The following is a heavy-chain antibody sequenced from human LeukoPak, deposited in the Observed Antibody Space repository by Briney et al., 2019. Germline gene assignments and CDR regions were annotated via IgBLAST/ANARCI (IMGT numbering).Heavy chain of an antibody. CDR3: GRDVGP. V-gene: IGHV3-53*01. J-gene: IGHJ5*02. CDR2: IYSGGTT. Sequence: PGGSLRLSCAASGFTVSNNYLHCGRQAPGKSLEWVSVIYSGGTTYYANSVKGRVTISRDSSKNTMSLQMNSLRAEDTAMYYCGRDVGPWGQGTLVTVSS. CDR1: GFTVSNNY.